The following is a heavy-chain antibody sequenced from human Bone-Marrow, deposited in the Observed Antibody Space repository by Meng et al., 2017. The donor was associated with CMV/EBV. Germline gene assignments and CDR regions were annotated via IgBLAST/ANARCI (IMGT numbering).Heavy chain of an antibody. V-gene: IGHV3-21*01. CDR3: AKGWSGYHNWFDP. D-gene: IGHD3-3*01. CDR2: ISSSSSYI. J-gene: IGHJ5*02. Sequence: GESLKISCAASGFTFSSYSMNWVRQAPGRGLEWVSSISSSSSYIYYADSVKGRFTISRDNAKNSLYLQMNSLRAEDTAVYYCAKGWSGYHNWFDPWGQGTLVTVSS. CDR1: GFTFSSYS.